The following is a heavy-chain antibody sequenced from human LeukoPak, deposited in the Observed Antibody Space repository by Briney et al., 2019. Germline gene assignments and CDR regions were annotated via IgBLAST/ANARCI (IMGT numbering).Heavy chain of an antibody. D-gene: IGHD2-2*01. Sequence: SETLSLTCAVYGGSFSGYYWSWIRQPPGKGLEWIGEINHSRSTHYNPSLKSRVTMSVDTSKNQLSLKLSSVTAADTAVYYCARGRYCSSTSCSNWFGPWGRGTLVTVSS. CDR2: INHSRST. V-gene: IGHV4-34*01. CDR1: GGSFSGYY. CDR3: ARGRYCSSTSCSNWFGP. J-gene: IGHJ5*02.